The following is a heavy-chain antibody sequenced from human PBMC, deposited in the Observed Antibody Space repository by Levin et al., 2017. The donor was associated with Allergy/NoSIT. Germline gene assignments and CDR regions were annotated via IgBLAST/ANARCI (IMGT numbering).Heavy chain of an antibody. J-gene: IGHJ4*02. D-gene: IGHD5-12*01. Sequence: ASETLSLTCTVSGGSISSYYWSWIRQPPGKGLEWIGYIYHSGTTNHNPSLKSRVTISVDTSKNQFSLKLSSVTAADTAVYYCARAFSGYDFYFNYWGQGTLVTVSS. CDR1: GGSISSYY. V-gene: IGHV4-59*01. CDR2: IYHSGTT. CDR3: ARAFSGYDFYFNY.